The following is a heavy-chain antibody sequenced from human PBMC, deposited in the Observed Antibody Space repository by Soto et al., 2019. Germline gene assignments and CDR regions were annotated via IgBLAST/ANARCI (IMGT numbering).Heavy chain of an antibody. CDR2: ISSSSSTI. J-gene: IGHJ4*02. CDR1: GFTFSSYS. V-gene: IGHV3-48*02. D-gene: IGHD5-18*01. Sequence: GGSLRLSCAASGFTFSSYSMNWVRQAPGKGLEWVSYISSSSSTIYYADSVKGRFTISRDNAKNSLYLQMNSLRDEDTAVYYCATSLQLWFYLYDYWGQGTLVTVSS. CDR3: ATSLQLWFYLYDY.